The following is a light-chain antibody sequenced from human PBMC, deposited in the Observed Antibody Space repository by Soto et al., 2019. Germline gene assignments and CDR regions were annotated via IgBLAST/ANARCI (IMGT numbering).Light chain of an antibody. V-gene: IGKV1-9*01. CDR1: QGISSY. CDR2: AAS. Sequence: DIQLTQSPSFLSASVGDRVTITCRASQGISSYLAWYQQKPGKAPKLLXYAASTLQSGVPSRFSGSGSGTEFTLTISSLQSEDFGVYYCQQYNDWFSITFGQGTRLEIK. J-gene: IGKJ5*01. CDR3: QQYNDWFSIT.